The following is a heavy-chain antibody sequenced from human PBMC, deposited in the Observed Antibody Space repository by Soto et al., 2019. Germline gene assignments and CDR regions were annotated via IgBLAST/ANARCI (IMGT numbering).Heavy chain of an antibody. CDR3: AKGGRQWLVTSDFNY. Sequence: VQLVESGGGVVQPGRSLRLSCAASGFTFSDYAMHWVRQAPGKGLEWVAVVSHDGRNTHYADSVKGRVTISRDSSKNTVALEVTSLRAEDTDVYYCAKGGRQWLVTSDFNYWGQGALVTVSS. J-gene: IGHJ4*02. D-gene: IGHD6-19*01. CDR2: VSHDGRNT. V-gene: IGHV3-30*18. CDR1: GFTFSDYA.